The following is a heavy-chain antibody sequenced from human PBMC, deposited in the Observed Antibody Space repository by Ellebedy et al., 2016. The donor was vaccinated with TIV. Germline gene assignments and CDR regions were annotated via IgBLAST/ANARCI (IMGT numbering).Heavy chain of an antibody. J-gene: IGHJ3*02. CDR3: ARDSSGYYYTVGAFDI. CDR1: GGTFSSYT. CDR2: IIPIFATA. V-gene: IGHV1-69*13. D-gene: IGHD3-22*01. Sequence: AASVKVSCKAPGGTFSSYTISWVRQAPGHGLESMGGIIPIFATANYAQKFQGRVTITADESTSTAYMELSSLISEDTAVYYCARDSSGYYYTVGAFDIWGQGTMVTVSS.